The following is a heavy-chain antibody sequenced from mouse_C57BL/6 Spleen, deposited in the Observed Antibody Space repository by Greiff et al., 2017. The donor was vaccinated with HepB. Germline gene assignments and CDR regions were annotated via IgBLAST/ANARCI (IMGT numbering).Heavy chain of an antibody. CDR2: INPSSGYT. Sequence: VQLQQSGAELVRPGASVKMSCKASGYTFTSYTMHWVKQRPGQGLEWIGYINPSSGYTKYNQKFKDKATLTADKSSSTAYLQLSRLTSDDSADYYCARGGTTVVAPFDYWGQGTTLTVSS. CDR3: ARGGTTVVAPFDY. D-gene: IGHD1-1*01. V-gene: IGHV1-4*01. CDR1: GYTFTSYT. J-gene: IGHJ2*01.